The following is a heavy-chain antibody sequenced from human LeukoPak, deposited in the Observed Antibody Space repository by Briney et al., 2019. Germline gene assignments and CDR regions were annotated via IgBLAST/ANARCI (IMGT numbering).Heavy chain of an antibody. J-gene: IGHJ4*02. CDR3: ARLGGGSYYAGAYFDY. CDR2: IYYSGST. V-gene: IGHV4-39*01. CDR1: GGFISSSSYY. D-gene: IGHD1-26*01. Sequence: SETLSLTCTVSGGFISSSSYYWGWIRQPPGKGLEWIGSIYYSGSTYYNPSLKSRVTISVDTSKNQFSLKLSSVTAADTAVYYCARLGGGSYYAGAYFDYWGQGTLVTVSS.